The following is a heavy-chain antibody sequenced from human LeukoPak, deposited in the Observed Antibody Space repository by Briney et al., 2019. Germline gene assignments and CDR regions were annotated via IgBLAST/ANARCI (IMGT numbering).Heavy chain of an antibody. Sequence: SETLSLTCTISGGSVSDYYWSWIRQSPGKGLEWIGSIYYSGSTYYNPSLKSRVTISVDTSKNQFSPKLSSVTAADTAVYYCASQKGSYDFDYWGQGTLVTVSS. J-gene: IGHJ4*02. CDR3: ASQKGSYDFDY. CDR2: IYYSGST. D-gene: IGHD1-26*01. V-gene: IGHV4-59*05. CDR1: GGSVSDYY.